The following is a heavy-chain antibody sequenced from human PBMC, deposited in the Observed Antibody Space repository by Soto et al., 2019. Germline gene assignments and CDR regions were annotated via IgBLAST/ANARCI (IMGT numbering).Heavy chain of an antibody. CDR2: IYYSGST. Sequence: PSETLSLTFTVSGGSISSGGYYWSWIRQHPGKGLEWIGYIYYSGSTYYNPSLKSRVTISVDTSKNQFSLKLSSVTAADTAVYYCARASGVVNHFDYWGQGTLVTVSS. D-gene: IGHD3-3*01. CDR3: ARASGVVNHFDY. J-gene: IGHJ4*02. V-gene: IGHV4-31*03. CDR1: GGSISSGGYY.